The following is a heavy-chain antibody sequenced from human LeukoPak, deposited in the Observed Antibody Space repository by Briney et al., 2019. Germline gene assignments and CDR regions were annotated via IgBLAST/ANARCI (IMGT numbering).Heavy chain of an antibody. D-gene: IGHD6-13*01. CDR1: GYTFTSYG. J-gene: IGHJ4*02. CDR2: ISAYNGNT. V-gene: IGHV1-18*01. Sequence: ASVKVSCKASGYTFTSYGISWVRQAPGQGLEWMGWISAYNGNTNYARKLQGRVTMTTDTSTSTAYMELRSLRSDDTAVYYCARAGYSSSWYYSDYWGQGTLVTVSS. CDR3: ARAGYSSSWYYSDY.